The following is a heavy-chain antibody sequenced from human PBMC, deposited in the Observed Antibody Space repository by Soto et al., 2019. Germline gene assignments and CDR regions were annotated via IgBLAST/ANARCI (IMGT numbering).Heavy chain of an antibody. J-gene: IGHJ4*02. CDR3: TRDKPEYSGNDYADY. CDR2: IRSKTYGGTT. Sequence: ELQLVESGGGLVQPGRSLRLSCTASGFTFGDYAMSWFRQPPGKGLEWVGVIRSKTYGGTTEYAASVEGRFTISRADSRGIVYLQMNSLEAEDTAVYYCTRDKPEYSGNDYADYWCQGTLVTVSS. V-gene: IGHV3-49*03. D-gene: IGHD5-12*01. CDR1: GFTFGDYA.